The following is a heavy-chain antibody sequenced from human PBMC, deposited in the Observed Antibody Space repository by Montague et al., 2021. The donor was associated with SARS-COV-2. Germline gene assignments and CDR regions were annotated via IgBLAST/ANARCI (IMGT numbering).Heavy chain of an antibody. J-gene: IGHJ5*02. V-gene: IGHV4-39*02. CDR1: GGSFSSSYYY. D-gene: IGHD3-22*01. CDR2: IYYSGNT. CDR3: ARKGSSRGYYET. Sequence: SQTLSLTCSVSGGSFSSSYYYWGWICPPPGQGLVWIGSIYYSGNTYHTPSLKGRVAISVDTSQNHFSLIPRSMTAADAAEFYCARKGSSRGYYETWGQGTLVTVSS.